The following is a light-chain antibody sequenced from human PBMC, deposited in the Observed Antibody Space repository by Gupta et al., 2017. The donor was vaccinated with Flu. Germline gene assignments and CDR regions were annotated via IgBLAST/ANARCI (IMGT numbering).Light chain of an antibody. V-gene: IGLV3-21*02. J-gene: IGLJ3*02. CDR2: DDS. CDR3: QVWDSTSDHPRV. CDR1: NIGSKS. Sequence: SYVLTQPPSVSVAPGQTARITCGRNNIGSKSGHWYQQKPGQAPVLVVYDDSDRPPGIPERFSGSNSGNTATLTINRVEGGDEAAYYCQVWDSTSDHPRVFGGGTKLTVL.